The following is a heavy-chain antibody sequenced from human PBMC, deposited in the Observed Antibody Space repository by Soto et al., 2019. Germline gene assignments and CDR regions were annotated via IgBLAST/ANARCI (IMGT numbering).Heavy chain of an antibody. J-gene: IGHJ6*02. CDR3: ARVGRGGLVRYYYGMDV. V-gene: IGHV3-30-3*01. CDR1: GFTFSSYA. D-gene: IGHD6-19*01. CDR2: ISYDGSNK. Sequence: GGSLRLSCAASGFTFSSYAMHWVRQAPGKGLEWVAVISYDGSNKYYADSVKGRFTISRDNSKNTLYLQMNSLRAEDTAVYYCARVGRGGLVRYYYGMDVWGQGTTVTVSS.